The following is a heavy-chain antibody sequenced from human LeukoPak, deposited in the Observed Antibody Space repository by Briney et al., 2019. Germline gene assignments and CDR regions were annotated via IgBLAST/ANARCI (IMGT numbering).Heavy chain of an antibody. CDR1: GGSLSSYY. J-gene: IGHJ4*02. D-gene: IGHD4-23*01. Sequence: SQTLSLTCTVSGGSLSSYYWNWIRQPPGKGLEWIGSIYHSGSTYYNPSLKSRVTISLDTSKNQFSLKLSSVTAADTAVYYCARQGTTTVVYFDYWGQGTLVTVSS. CDR2: IYHSGST. CDR3: ARQGTTTVVYFDY. V-gene: IGHV4-59*08.